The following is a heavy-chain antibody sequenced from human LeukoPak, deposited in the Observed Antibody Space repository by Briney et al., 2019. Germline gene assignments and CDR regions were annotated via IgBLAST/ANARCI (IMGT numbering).Heavy chain of an antibody. D-gene: IGHD5-24*01. CDR1: GFTFSSYA. Sequence: GGSLRLSCAASGFTFSSYAMSWVRQAPGKGLEWVSAISGSGGSTYYADSVKGRFTISRDNSKNTLYLQMNSLRAEDTAVYYCAKDQEVDGYNYFPYDYWGQGPLVTVSS. CDR2: ISGSGGST. CDR3: AKDQEVDGYNYFPYDY. V-gene: IGHV3-23*01. J-gene: IGHJ4*02.